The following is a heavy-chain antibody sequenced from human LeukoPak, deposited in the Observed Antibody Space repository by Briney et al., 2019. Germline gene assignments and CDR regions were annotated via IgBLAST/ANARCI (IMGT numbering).Heavy chain of an antibody. V-gene: IGHV4-39*01. CDR3: ARQTGSGLFILP. J-gene: IGHJ4*02. CDR1: GGSISSISYY. D-gene: IGHD3/OR15-3a*01. CDR2: IYYSGNT. Sequence: PSETLSLTCTVSGGSISSISYYWGWIRQLPGKGLEWIGSIYYSGNTYYNASLKSQVSISIDTSKNQFSLRLTSVTAADTAVYYCARQTGSGLFILPGGQGTLVTVSS.